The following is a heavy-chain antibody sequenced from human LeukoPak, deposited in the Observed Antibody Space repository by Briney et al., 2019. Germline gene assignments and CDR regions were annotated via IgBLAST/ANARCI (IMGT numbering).Heavy chain of an antibody. Sequence: TSETLSLTCFVSGGSISSDSYYWSWIRQPAGKGLEWIGRVYTSGITNYNPSLKSRVTISVDTSKNQFSLRLSSVTAADMAVYYCAKHRGSFFEAFDIWGQGTAVSVSS. D-gene: IGHD1-26*01. CDR3: AKHRGSFFEAFDI. CDR2: VYTSGIT. CDR1: GGSISSDSYY. V-gene: IGHV4-61*02. J-gene: IGHJ3*02.